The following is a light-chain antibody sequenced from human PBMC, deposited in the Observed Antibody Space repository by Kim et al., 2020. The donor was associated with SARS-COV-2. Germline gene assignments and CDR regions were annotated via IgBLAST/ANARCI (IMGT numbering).Light chain of an antibody. V-gene: IGKV4-1*01. CDR1: QSISNNRNY. CDR3: QEYFSTNT. CDR2: WAS. J-gene: IGKJ2*01. Sequence: DIVMTQSPDSLAVSLGERATINCKSSQSISNNRNYLAWYQQKPGQPLKLLISWASIRESGVPDRFSDSGSGTDFTLTISSLQAEDVAVYYCQEYFSTNTFGRGTKLEIK.